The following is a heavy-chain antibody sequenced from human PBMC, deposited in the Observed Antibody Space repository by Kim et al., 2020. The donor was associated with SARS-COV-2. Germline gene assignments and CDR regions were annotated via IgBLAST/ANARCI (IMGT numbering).Heavy chain of an antibody. CDR3: ARDLYKTAAGARYYYGMDV. CDR1: GFTVSSNY. CDR2: IYSGGST. Sequence: GGSLRLSCAASGFTVSSNYMSWVRQAPGKGLEWVSVIYSGGSTYYADSVKGRFTISRDNSKNTLYLQMNSLRAEDTAVYYCARDLYKTAAGARYYYGMDVWGQGTTVTVSS. J-gene: IGHJ6*02. V-gene: IGHV3-66*01. D-gene: IGHD6-25*01.